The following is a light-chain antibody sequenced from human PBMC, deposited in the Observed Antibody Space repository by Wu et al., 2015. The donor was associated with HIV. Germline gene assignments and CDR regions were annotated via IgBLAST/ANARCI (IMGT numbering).Light chain of an antibody. CDR1: QSVSGN. CDR2: GAS. J-gene: IGKJ1*01. Sequence: EIVMTQSPATLSASPGERVTLSCRATQSVSGNLAWYQQRPGQAPRLLVYGASTRATGIPGRFSGRGSETEFTLTISSLQSEDFAVYYCQQYNYWPRTFGQGTKVEIK. CDR3: QQYNYWPRT. V-gene: IGKV3-15*01.